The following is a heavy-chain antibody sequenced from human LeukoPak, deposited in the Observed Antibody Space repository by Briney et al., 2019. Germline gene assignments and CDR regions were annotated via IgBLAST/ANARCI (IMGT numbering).Heavy chain of an antibody. CDR3: ARGRVSYGLGV. CDR2: IYYSGST. Sequence: PSETLSLTCTVSGGSISSGGYYWSWIRQHPGKGLEWIGYIYYSGSTNYNPSLKSRVTISIDTSKNQFSLRLSSVTAADTAAYYCARGRVSYGLGVWGQGTTVTVSS. J-gene: IGHJ6*02. V-gene: IGHV4-61*08. D-gene: IGHD5-18*01. CDR1: GGSISSGGYY.